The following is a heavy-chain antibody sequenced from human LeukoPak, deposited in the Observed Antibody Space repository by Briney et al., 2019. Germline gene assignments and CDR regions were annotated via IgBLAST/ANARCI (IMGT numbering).Heavy chain of an antibody. CDR2: ISAYNGNT. V-gene: IGHV1-18*01. D-gene: IGHD2-2*01. J-gene: IGHJ6*02. CDR1: GYTFTSYG. Sequence: ASVKVSCKASGYTFTSYGISWVRQAPGQGLEWMGWISAYNGNTNYAQKLQGRVTMTTDTSTSTAYMELRSLRSDDTAVYYCARPHSSYCSSTSCYVSGGMGVWGQGTTVTVSS. CDR3: ARPHSSYCSSTSCYVSGGMGV.